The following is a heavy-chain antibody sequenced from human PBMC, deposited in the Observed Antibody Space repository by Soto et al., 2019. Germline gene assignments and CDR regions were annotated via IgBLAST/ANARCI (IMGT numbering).Heavy chain of an antibody. CDR3: ARAYYDFWSGYHPFDY. Sequence: ASVKVSCKASGYTFTSYDINWVRQATGQGLEWMGWMNPNSGNTGYAQKFQGRVTMTRNTSISTAYMELSSLRSEDTAVYYCARAYYDFWSGYHPFDYWGQGTLGTVSS. CDR1: GYTFTSYD. V-gene: IGHV1-8*01. J-gene: IGHJ4*02. D-gene: IGHD3-3*01. CDR2: MNPNSGNT.